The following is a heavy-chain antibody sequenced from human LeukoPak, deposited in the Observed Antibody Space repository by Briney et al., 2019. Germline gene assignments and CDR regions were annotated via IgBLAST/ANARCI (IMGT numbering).Heavy chain of an antibody. D-gene: IGHD2-21*02. CDR3: ARLYCGGDCPSLHYYGMDV. J-gene: IGHJ6*02. Sequence: GGSLRLSCAASGFTFSDYYMSWIRQAPGKGLEWVSYISSSGSTIYYADSVKGPFTISRDNAKNSLYLQMNSLRAEDTAVYYCARLYCGGDCPSLHYYGMDVWGQGTTVTVSS. CDR2: ISSSGSTI. V-gene: IGHV3-11*01. CDR1: GFTFSDYY.